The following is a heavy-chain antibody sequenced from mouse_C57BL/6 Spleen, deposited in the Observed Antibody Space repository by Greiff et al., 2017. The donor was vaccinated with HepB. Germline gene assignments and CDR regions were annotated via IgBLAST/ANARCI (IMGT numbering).Heavy chain of an antibody. CDR3: ARRGLLMDYYAMDY. Sequence: SCKASGYTFTSYWMQWVKQRPGQGLEWIGEIDPSDSYTNYNQKFKGKSTLTVDTSSSTAYMQLSSLTSEDSAVYYCARRGLLMDYYAMDYWGQGTSVTVSS. D-gene: IGHD2-1*01. CDR1: GYTFTSYW. CDR2: IDPSDSYT. J-gene: IGHJ4*01. V-gene: IGHV1-50*01.